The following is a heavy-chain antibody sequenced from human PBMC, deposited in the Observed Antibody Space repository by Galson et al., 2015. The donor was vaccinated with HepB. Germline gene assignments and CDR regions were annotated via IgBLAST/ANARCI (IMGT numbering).Heavy chain of an antibody. D-gene: IGHD4-17*01. CDR1: GGTFSSYA. Sequence: SVKVSCKASGGTFSSYAISWVRQAPGQGLEWMGRIIPILGIANYAQKFQGRVTITADKSTSTAYMELSSLRSEDTAVYYCARGSTVGGDYEPYWGQGTLVTVSS. CDR3: ARGSTVGGDYEPY. J-gene: IGHJ4*02. CDR2: IIPILGIA. V-gene: IGHV1-69*04.